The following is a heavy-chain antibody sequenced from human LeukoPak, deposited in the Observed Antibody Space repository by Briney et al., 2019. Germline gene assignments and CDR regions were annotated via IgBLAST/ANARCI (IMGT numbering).Heavy chain of an antibody. D-gene: IGHD6-19*01. CDR1: GGSISSGDYY. V-gene: IGHV4-30-4*08. CDR3: ASYTGYSSGWYGQD. J-gene: IGHJ4*02. Sequence: PSQTLSLTCTVSGGSISSGDYYWSWIRQPPGKGLEGIGYIYYSGSTYYNPSLKSRVTISVDTSKNQFSLKLSSVTAADTAVYYCASYTGYSSGWYGQDWGQGTLVTVSS. CDR2: IYYSGST.